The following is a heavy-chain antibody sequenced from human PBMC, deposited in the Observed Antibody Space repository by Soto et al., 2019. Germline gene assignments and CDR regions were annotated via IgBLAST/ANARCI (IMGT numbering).Heavy chain of an antibody. Sequence: QVQVVQSGAEVKKPGASVKVSCKASGYTFTSHYIHWVRQAPGQGLEWMGIINPNGDVTNYGQNFQGRVTMTSDTSTSTVYMELSSLRSADTAVYYCARGMKGSGSYTAFDYWGQGTLVTVSS. D-gene: IGHD3-10*01. J-gene: IGHJ4*02. V-gene: IGHV1-46*03. CDR3: ARGMKGSGSYTAFDY. CDR2: INPNGDVT. CDR1: GYTFTSHY.